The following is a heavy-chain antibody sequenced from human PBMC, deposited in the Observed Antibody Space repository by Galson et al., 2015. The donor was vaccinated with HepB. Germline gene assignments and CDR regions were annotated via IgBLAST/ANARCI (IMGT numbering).Heavy chain of an antibody. CDR1: GDSISSSNW. Sequence: ETLSLTCAVSGDSISSSNWWSWVRQPPGKGLEWIGEIYHIGSTNYNASLNNRVTISLDKSKNQFSLKLRSVTAADTAVYYCARLKRRYYFDYWGQGTLVTVSS. CDR2: IYHIGST. J-gene: IGHJ4*02. V-gene: IGHV4-4*02. D-gene: IGHD2-15*01. CDR3: ARLKRRYYFDY.